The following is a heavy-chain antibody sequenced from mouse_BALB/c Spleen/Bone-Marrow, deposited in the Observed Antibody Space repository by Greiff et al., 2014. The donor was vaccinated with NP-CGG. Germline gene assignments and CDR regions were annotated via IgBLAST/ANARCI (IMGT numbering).Heavy chain of an antibody. CDR2: FYPGSGSI. CDR3: ARHESYGNYLYFDV. CDR1: GYTFTEYI. J-gene: IGHJ1*01. V-gene: IGHV1-62-2*01. D-gene: IGHD2-10*02. Sequence: QVQLQQSGAGPVKPGASVKLSCKASGYTFTEYIIHWVKQRSGQGLEWIGWFYPGSGSIKYNEKFKDKATSTADKSSSTVYMELSRLTSEDSAVYFCARHESYGNYLYFDVWGAGTTVTVSS.